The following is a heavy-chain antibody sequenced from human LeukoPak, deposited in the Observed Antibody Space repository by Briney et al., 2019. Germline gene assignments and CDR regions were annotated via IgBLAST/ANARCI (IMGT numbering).Heavy chain of an antibody. CDR2: ISSSSNYI. D-gene: IGHD5-12*01. CDR1: GFTFSGYS. J-gene: IGHJ4*02. CDR3: ARDFRYDFDY. V-gene: IGHV3-21*01. Sequence: TAGGSLRLSCAASGFTFSGYSMNWVRQAPGKGLEWVSSISSSSNYIHYADSVKGRFTISRDNAKNSLHLQMNSLRDEDTAVYYCARDFRYDFDYWGQGTLVTVSS.